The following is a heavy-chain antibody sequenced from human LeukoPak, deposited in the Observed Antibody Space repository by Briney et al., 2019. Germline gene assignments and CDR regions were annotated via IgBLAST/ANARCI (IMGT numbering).Heavy chain of an antibody. J-gene: IGHJ6*03. CDR2: IYHSGST. CDR1: GYSISSGYY. CDR3: ARDIGYCSSTSCSYYYYYYMDV. D-gene: IGHD2-2*01. Sequence: PSETLSLTCTVSGYSISSGYYWGWIRQPPGKGLEWIGSIYHSGSTYYNPSLKSRVTISVDTSKNQFSLKLSSVTAADTAVYYCARDIGYCSSTSCSYYYYYYMDVWGKGTTVTVSS. V-gene: IGHV4-38-2*02.